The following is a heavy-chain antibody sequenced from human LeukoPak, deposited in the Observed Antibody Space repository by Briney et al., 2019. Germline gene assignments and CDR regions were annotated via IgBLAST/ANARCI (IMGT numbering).Heavy chain of an antibody. J-gene: IGHJ4*02. Sequence: PSQTLSLTCAVSGGSISSGGYSWSWIRQPPGKGLEWIGYIYHSGSTYYNPSLKSRVTISVDRSKNQFSLKLSSVTAADTAVYFCARGSRREEFDYWGQGTLVTVSS. CDR1: GGSISSGGYS. CDR3: ARGSRREEFDY. V-gene: IGHV4-30-2*01. CDR2: IYHSGST.